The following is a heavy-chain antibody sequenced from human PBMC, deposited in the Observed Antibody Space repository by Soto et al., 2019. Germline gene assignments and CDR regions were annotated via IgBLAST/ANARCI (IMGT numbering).Heavy chain of an antibody. CDR3: ARDMSRHAYYYYGMDV. V-gene: IGHV3-21*01. J-gene: IGHJ6*02. CDR1: GFTFSSYS. D-gene: IGHD3-16*01. CDR2: ISSSSSYI. Sequence: PGGSLRLSCAASGFTFSSYSMNWVRQAPGKGLEWVSSISSSSSYIYYADSVKGRFTISRDNAKNSLYLQMNSLRAEDTAVYYCARDMSRHAYYYYGMDVWGQGTTVTVSS.